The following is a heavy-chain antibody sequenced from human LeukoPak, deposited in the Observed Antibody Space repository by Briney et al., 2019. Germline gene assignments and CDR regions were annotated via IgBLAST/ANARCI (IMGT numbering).Heavy chain of an antibody. CDR2: IIPILGIA. D-gene: IGHD3-10*01. CDR1: GGSFSSYA. V-gene: IGHV1-69*04. CDR3: ASSITMIRGVNYYFDY. Sequence: SVKVSCKASGGSFSSYAISWVGQAPGQGLEWMGRIIPILGIANYAQKFQGRVTITADKSTSTAYMELSSLRSEDTAVYYCASSITMIRGVNYYFDYWGPGTLVTVSS. J-gene: IGHJ4*02.